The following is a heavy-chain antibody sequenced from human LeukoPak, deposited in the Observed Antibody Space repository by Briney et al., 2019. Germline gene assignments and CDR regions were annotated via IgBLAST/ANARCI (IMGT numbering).Heavy chain of an antibody. J-gene: IGHJ4*02. D-gene: IGHD3-9*01. Sequence: GGSLRLSCVASGFTFSSYWMHWVRQDPRKGLVWVSRISGDGRNINYADSVRGRFTISRDNAKNTLYLQMNSLRAEDMALYYCAKNAARWGELLTGYVDYWGQGTLVTVSS. CDR1: GFTFSSYW. V-gene: IGHV3-74*01. CDR3: AKNAARWGELLTGYVDY. CDR2: ISGDGRNI.